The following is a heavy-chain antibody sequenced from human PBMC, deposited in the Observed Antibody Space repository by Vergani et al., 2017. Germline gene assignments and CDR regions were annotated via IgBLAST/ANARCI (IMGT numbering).Heavy chain of an antibody. CDR3: ERDSPPVVPAAIFYYFYGMDV. D-gene: IGHD2-2*01. V-gene: IGHV3-48*03. CDR1: GFTFSSYE. CDR2: ISSSGSTI. Sequence: EVQLVESGGGLVQPGGSLRLSCAASGFTFSSYEMNWVRQAPGKGLEWVSYISSSGSTIYYADSVKGRFTISRDNAKNSLYLQMNSLRAEDTAVYYCERDSPPVVPAAIFYYFYGMDVWGQGTTVTVSS. J-gene: IGHJ6*02.